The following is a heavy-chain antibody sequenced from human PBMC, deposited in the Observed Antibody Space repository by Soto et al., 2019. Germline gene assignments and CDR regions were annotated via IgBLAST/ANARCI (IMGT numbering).Heavy chain of an antibody. V-gene: IGHV4-34*01. D-gene: IGHD3-9*01. CDR1: GGSFSGYY. J-gene: IGHJ6*02. CDR2: INHSGST. Sequence: SETLSLTCAVYGGSFSGYYWSWIRQPPGKGLEWIGEINHSGSTNYNPSLKSRVTISVDTSKNQFSLKLSSVTAADTAVYYCATDILTGYYDGMDVWGQGTTVTVSS. CDR3: ATDILTGYYDGMDV.